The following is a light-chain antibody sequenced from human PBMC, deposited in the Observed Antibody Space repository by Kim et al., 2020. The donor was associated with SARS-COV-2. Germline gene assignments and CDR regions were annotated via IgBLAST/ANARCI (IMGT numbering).Light chain of an antibody. V-gene: IGLV3-1*01. J-gene: IGLJ1*01. Sequence: SYELTQPPSVSVSPGQTASITCSGDKLGDKYACWYQQKPGQSPVLVIYQDSKRPSGIPERFPGSNSGNTATLTISGTQAMDEADYYCQARDSSTYVFGTGTQLTVL. CDR1: KLGDKY. CDR3: QARDSSTYV. CDR2: QDS.